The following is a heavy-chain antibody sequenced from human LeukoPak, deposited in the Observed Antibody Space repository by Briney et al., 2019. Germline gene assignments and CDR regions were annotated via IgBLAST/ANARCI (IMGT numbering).Heavy chain of an antibody. Sequence: SETLSLTCAVYGGTFSGYYWSWIRQPPGKGLEWIGEINHSGSTNYHPSLESRVIITVSTSKTQSTLKLSSMTAADTAMYYCARHEKYYYASSRTYYFDFWGQGTLVTVSS. J-gene: IGHJ4*02. CDR3: ARHEKYYYASSRTYYFDF. CDR1: GGTFSGYY. D-gene: IGHD3-22*01. V-gene: IGHV4-34*01. CDR2: INHSGST.